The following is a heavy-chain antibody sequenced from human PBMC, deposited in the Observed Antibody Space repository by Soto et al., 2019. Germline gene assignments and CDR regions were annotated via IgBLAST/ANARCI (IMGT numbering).Heavy chain of an antibody. CDR2: ISAYNGNT. J-gene: IGHJ6*02. CDR1: GYTFTRYG. CDR3: AGATIFGVVIRDYYYYGMDV. V-gene: IGHV1-18*01. D-gene: IGHD3-3*01. Sequence: QVQLVQSGAEVKKPGASVKVSCTASGYTFTRYGLSWVRQAPGPGLAWMGWISAYNGNTTYAQKLQGRVTMTTDTSTSTAYMELRSLRSDDTAVYYCAGATIFGVVIRDYYYYGMDVWGQGTTVTVSS.